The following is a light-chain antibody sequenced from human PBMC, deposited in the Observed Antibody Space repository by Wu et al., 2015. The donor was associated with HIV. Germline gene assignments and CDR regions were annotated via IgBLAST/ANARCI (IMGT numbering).Light chain of an antibody. J-gene: IGKJ1*01. V-gene: IGKV1-NL1*01. CDR3: QEYHTILRT. CDR1: QGISNS. CDR2: AAS. Sequence: DIQMTQSPSSLSASVGDRVTITCRASQGISNSLAWYQQKPGKAPKLLLYAASRLEGGVPSRFSGSGSGADYTLTISSLQPEDFATYYCQEYHTILRTFGQGTKVEIK.